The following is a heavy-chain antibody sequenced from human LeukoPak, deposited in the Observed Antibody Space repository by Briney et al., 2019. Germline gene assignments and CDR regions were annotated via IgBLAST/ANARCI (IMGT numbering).Heavy chain of an antibody. D-gene: IGHD1-1*01. CDR2: ISSSSSYI. V-gene: IGHV3-21*01. CDR3: AREYGTSEAFDI. Sequence: GGSLRLSCAASGFTFSSYSMNWVPQAPGKGLEWVSSISSSSSYIYYADSVKGRFTISRDNAKNSLYLQMNSLRAEDTAVYYCAREYGTSEAFDIWGQGTMVTVSS. J-gene: IGHJ3*02. CDR1: GFTFSSYS.